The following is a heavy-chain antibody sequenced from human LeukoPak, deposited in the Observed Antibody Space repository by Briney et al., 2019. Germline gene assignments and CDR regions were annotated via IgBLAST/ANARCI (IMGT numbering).Heavy chain of an antibody. J-gene: IGHJ4*02. CDR3: AREGGRAVPGRFDQ. CDR1: GINFRSSG. D-gene: IGHD6-13*01. CDR2: IQNDGSDK. V-gene: IGHV3-30*02. Sequence: GGSLRLSCAASGINFRSSGMHWVRQAPGEGLEWVTFIQNDGSDKYYAASVKGRFTISRDNSKNTVYLHMASLRADDTALYYCAREGGRAVPGRFDQWGQGTLVTVSS.